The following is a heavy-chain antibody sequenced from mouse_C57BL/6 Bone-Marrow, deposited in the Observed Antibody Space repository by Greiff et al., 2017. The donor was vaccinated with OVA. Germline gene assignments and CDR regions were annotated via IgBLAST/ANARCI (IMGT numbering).Heavy chain of an antibody. CDR2: INPYNGCT. D-gene: IGHD4-1*01. Sequence: EVQLQQSGPVLVKPGASVKMSCKASGYTFTDYYMNWVKQSHGKSLEWIGFINPYNGCTSYNQKFKGKATLTVDKSSRTAYMELNSLTSEDSAVYYCAPSGTSFDYWGQGTTLTVSS. J-gene: IGHJ2*01. CDR1: GYTFTDYY. V-gene: IGHV1-19*01. CDR3: APSGTSFDY.